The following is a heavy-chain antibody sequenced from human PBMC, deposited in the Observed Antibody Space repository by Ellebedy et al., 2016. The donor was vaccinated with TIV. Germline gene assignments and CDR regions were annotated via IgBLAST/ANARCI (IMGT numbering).Heavy chain of an antibody. CDR1: GGSISSYY. CDR2: IYYSGST. CDR3: ARVRTVGAMDWFDP. V-gene: IGHV4-59*01. D-gene: IGHD1-26*01. Sequence: MPSETLSLTCTVSGGSISSYYWSWIRQPPGKGLEWIGYIYYSGSTNYNPSLKSRVTISVDTSKNQFSLNLSSVTAADTAVYYCARVRTVGAMDWFDPWGQGTLVTVSS. J-gene: IGHJ5*02.